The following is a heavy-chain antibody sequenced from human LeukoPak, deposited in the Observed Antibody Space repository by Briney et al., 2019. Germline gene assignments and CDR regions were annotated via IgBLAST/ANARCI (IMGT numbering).Heavy chain of an antibody. J-gene: IGHJ4*02. Sequence: GRSLRLSCAASGFTFSSYAMSWVRQAPGKGLEWVSAISGSGGSTYYADSVKGRFTISRDNAKNSLYLQMNSLRAEDTAVHYCARGPDSVATWGQGTLVTVSS. CDR3: ARGPDSVAT. D-gene: IGHD6-6*01. CDR2: ISGSGGST. CDR1: GFTFSSYA. V-gene: IGHV3-23*01.